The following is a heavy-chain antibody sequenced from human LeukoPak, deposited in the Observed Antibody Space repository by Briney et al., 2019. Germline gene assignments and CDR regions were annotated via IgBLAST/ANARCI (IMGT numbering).Heavy chain of an antibody. Sequence: GGSLRLSCAASGFTFSSYWMSWVRQAPGKGLEWVGFIRTKAYGETTGYATSVKGRFTILRDDSTNIAYLQMNGLKAEDTAVYYCGRHLLRSVGSTGLDFWGQGTLVTVAS. CDR3: GRHLLRSVGSTGLDF. CDR2: IRTKAYGETT. V-gene: IGHV3-49*04. D-gene: IGHD1-26*01. J-gene: IGHJ4*02. CDR1: GFTFSSYW.